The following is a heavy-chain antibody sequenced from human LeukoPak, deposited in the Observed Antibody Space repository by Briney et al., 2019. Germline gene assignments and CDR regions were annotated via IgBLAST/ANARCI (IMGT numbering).Heavy chain of an antibody. CDR2: ISGSGGST. D-gene: IGHD6-19*01. Sequence: GGSLRLSCAASGFTFSSYAMSWVRQAPGKGLEWVSAISGSGGSTYYADSVKGRFTISRDNSKNTLYLQMNSLRAEDTAVYYCAKRMGYSSGWYYFDYWGQGNLVTVSS. CDR1: GFTFSSYA. CDR3: AKRMGYSSGWYYFDY. J-gene: IGHJ4*02. V-gene: IGHV3-23*01.